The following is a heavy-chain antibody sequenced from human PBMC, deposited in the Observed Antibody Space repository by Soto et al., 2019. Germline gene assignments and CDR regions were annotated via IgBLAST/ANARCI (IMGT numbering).Heavy chain of an antibody. CDR2: IYYSGST. Sequence: SETLSLTCTVSGGSISSSSYYWGWIRQPPGKGLEWIGSIYYSGSTYYNPSLKSRVTISVDTSKNQFSLKLSSVTAADTAVYYCARQSGTLLLDYWGQGTLVTVSS. CDR1: GGSISSSSYY. D-gene: IGHD2-21*01. V-gene: IGHV4-39*01. CDR3: ARQSGTLLLDY. J-gene: IGHJ4*02.